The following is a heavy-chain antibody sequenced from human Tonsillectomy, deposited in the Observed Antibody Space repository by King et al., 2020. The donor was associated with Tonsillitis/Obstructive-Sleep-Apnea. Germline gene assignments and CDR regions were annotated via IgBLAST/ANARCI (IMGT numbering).Heavy chain of an antibody. Sequence: VQLVQSGAEVKKPGESLKISCEGSGYSFTTYWIGWVRQMPGKGLEWMGIIYPGDSDTRYSPSFQGQVTISADKSISTAYLQWSSLKASDTAMYYCARGYRSTSPAMWTSYFDYWGQGTLVTVSS. CDR1: GYSFTTYW. D-gene: IGHD2-2*01. V-gene: IGHV5-51*03. J-gene: IGHJ4*02. CDR3: ARGYRSTSPAMWTSYFDY. CDR2: IYPGDSDT.